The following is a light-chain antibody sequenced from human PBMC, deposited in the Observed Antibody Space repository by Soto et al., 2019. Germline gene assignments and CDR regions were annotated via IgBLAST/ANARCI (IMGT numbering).Light chain of an antibody. Sequence: QPVLTQPPSGSGAPRQRGTISCSGSSSNIGSYFVFWYQHLPGTAPKLLIYRNNERPSGVPDRFSGSKSGTSASLAINGLRSEDEADYYCASWDDGRNLFGTGTKVTVL. V-gene: IGLV1-47*01. CDR3: ASWDDGRNL. CDR2: RNN. J-gene: IGLJ1*01. CDR1: SSNIGSYF.